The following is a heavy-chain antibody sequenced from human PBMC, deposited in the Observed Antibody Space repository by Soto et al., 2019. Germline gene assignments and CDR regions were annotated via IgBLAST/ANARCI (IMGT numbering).Heavy chain of an antibody. D-gene: IGHD6-13*01. Sequence: ASVKVSCKASGFTFTSSAMQWVRQARGQRLEWIGWIVVGSGNTNYAQKFQERVTITRDMSTSTAYMELSSLRSEDTAVYYCAAAGSSEGAAAGTNAFDIWGQGTMVTVSS. CDR1: GFTFTSSA. V-gene: IGHV1-58*02. CDR2: IVVGSGNT. J-gene: IGHJ3*02. CDR3: AAAGSSEGAAAGTNAFDI.